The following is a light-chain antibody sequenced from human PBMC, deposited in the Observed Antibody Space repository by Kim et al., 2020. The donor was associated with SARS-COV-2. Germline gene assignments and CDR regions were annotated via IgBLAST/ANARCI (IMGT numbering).Light chain of an antibody. CDR1: KLGDKY. Sequence: FSSEQTSGVTCSGDKLGDKYVFWYQKRPGQSPVLVIYQDAKRPSGIPERFSGSISGNTATLTISETQAMDEADYYCQTWDSSSGVFGTGTKVTVL. CDR2: QDA. J-gene: IGLJ1*01. V-gene: IGLV3-1*01. CDR3: QTWDSSSGV.